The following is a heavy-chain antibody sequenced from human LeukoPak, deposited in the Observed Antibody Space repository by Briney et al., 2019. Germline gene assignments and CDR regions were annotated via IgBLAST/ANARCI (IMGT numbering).Heavy chain of an antibody. J-gene: IGHJ4*02. CDR1: GYRFTTYW. CDR3: ATSESQTRFDS. Sequence: GESLKISCKGSGYRFTTYWIGWVRQLPGKGLEWMGIFFPGDSDSSYSPSFQGQVTISADKSFNTAYLQWSSLKASDTAMYYCATSESQTRFDSWGQGTLVTVSS. D-gene: IGHD1/OR15-1a*01. V-gene: IGHV5-51*01. CDR2: FFPGDSDS.